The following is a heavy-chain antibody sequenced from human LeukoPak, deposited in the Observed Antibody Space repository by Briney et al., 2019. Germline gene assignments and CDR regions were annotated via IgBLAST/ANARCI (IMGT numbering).Heavy chain of an antibody. J-gene: IGHJ4*02. D-gene: IGHD1-7*01. CDR1: GFTFSSYA. CDR2: ISGSGGST. Sequence: PGGSLRLSCAASGFTFSSYAMSWVRQAPGKGLEWVSAISGSGGSTYYADSVKGRFTISRDNAKNSLYLQMNSLRAEDTAVYYCARGAWNYAHFDYWGQGTLVTVSS. V-gene: IGHV3-23*01. CDR3: ARGAWNYAHFDY.